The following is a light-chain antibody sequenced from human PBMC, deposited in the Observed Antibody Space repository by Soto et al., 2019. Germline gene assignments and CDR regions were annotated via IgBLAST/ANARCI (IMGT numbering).Light chain of an antibody. CDR2: GAS. J-gene: IGKJ5*01. CDR3: QQYNNWPPLT. V-gene: IGKV3-15*01. CDR1: QSVSSN. Sequence: EIVMRQSPATLSVSPGERATLXXRASQSVSSNLAWYQQKPGQAPRLXXYGASTRATGIPARFSGSGSGTEFTLTISSLQSEDFAVYYCQQYNNWPPLTFGQGTRLEIK.